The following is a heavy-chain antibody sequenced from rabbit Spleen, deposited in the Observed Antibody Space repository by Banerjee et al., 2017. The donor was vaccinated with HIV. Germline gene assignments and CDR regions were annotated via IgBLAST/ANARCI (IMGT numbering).Heavy chain of an antibody. D-gene: IGHD8-1*01. J-gene: IGHJ6*01. CDR3: ARDTGSSFSSYGMDL. V-gene: IGHV1S40*01. CDR1: GVSFSSDNY. CDR2: MDTGSSGFT. Sequence: QSLEESGGDLVKPGASLTLTCTASGVSFSSDNYICWVRQAPGKGLEWIACMDTGSSGFTYFASWAKGRFTSSKTSSTTVTVQMTSLTVADPATYFCARDTGSSFSSYGMDLCGQGTLVTVS.